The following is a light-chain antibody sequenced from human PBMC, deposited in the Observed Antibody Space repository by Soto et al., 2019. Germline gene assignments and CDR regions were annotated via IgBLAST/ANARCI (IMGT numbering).Light chain of an antibody. J-gene: IGKJ2*01. V-gene: IGKV1-5*01. CDR3: QQYHSFSFT. CDR2: DVF. Sequence: DIQMTQSPSSLSASVGDRVTITCRASQSITYCLAWYQQKPGRAPKLLIYDVFNLQSGVPSRFSGSGSGTEFTLTISSLQPDDSATYYCQQYHSFSFTFGQGTKLEIK. CDR1: QSITYC.